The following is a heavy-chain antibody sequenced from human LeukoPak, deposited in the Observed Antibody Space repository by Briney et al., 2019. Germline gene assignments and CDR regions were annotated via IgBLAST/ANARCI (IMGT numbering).Heavy chain of an antibody. Sequence: TSSETLSLTCTVSGGSISSGSYYWSWIRQPAGKGLEWIGRIYTSGSTNYNPSLKSRVTISVDTSRNQFSLKLSSATAADTAVYYCARRKVVAARRGYYYYMDVWGKGTTVTISS. CDR3: ARRKVVAARRGYYYYMDV. CDR1: GGSISSGSYY. V-gene: IGHV4-61*02. CDR2: IYTSGST. D-gene: IGHD2-15*01. J-gene: IGHJ6*03.